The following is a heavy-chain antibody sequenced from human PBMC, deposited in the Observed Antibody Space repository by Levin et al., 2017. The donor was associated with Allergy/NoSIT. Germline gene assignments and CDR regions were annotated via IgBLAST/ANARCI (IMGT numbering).Heavy chain of an antibody. J-gene: IGHJ4*02. CDR1: GASFSNNY. CDR3: ASVPLGFRKPFDY. V-gene: IGHV4-34*01. D-gene: IGHD1-26*01. CDR2: INHRGST. Sequence: SQTLSLTCAVYGASFSNNYWSWIRPPPGKGLEWIGEINHRGSTNYNPSLKSRVTISVDTSKNQFSLKLTSVTATDTAVYYCASVPLGFRKPFDYWGQGALVTVSS.